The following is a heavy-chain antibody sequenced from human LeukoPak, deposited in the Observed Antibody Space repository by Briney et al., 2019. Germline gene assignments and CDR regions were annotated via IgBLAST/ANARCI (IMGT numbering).Heavy chain of an antibody. D-gene: IGHD3-10*01. CDR3: ARDRYYGSGSYVY. J-gene: IGHJ4*02. Sequence: PGGSLRLSCAASGFTFSSYSMNWVRQAPGKGLEWVSSISSSSSYIYYADSVKGRFTISRDNSKNTLYLQMNSLRAEDTAVYYCARDRYYGSGSYVYWGQGTLVTVSS. V-gene: IGHV3-21*04. CDR1: GFTFSSYS. CDR2: ISSSSSYI.